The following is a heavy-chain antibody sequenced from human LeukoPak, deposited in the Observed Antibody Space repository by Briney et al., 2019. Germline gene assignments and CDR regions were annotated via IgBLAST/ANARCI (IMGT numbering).Heavy chain of an antibody. J-gene: IGHJ6*03. D-gene: IGHD6-6*01. Sequence: GGSLRLSCAASGFTFSSYWMSWVRQAPGKGLEWVSVIYSGGSTYYADSVKGRFTISRDNSKNTLYLQMNSLRAEDTAVYYCAREPYVAARYYYMDVWGKGTTVTVSS. CDR2: IYSGGST. V-gene: IGHV3-53*01. CDR3: AREPYVAARYYYMDV. CDR1: GFTFSSYW.